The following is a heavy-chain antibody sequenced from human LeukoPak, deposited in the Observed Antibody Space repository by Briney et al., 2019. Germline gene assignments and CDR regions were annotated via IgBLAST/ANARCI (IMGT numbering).Heavy chain of an antibody. CDR3: ARGFSSSWYYYYYYYYMDV. D-gene: IGHD6-13*01. Sequence: ASVKVSCKASVYTLTGYYIHWVRQDPRQGLEWVGWIHPNRGGTSYAQKFQGRVTMTRDTSISTAYMELSSLRSEDTAVYYCARGFSSSWYYYYYYYYMDVWGKGTTVTVSS. CDR2: IHPNRGGT. CDR1: VYTLTGYY. J-gene: IGHJ6*03. V-gene: IGHV1-2*02.